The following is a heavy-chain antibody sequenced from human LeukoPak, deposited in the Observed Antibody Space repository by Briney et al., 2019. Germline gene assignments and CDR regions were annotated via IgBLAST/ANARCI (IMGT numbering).Heavy chain of an antibody. CDR1: GYTFSSYA. CDR3: AKDPGMVATNFDY. D-gene: IGHD5-12*01. Sequence: GGPLRLSCAASGYTFSSYAMSWVRQAPGKGLEWVSAISGSGGSTYYADSVKGRFTISRDNSKNTLYLQMNSLRAEDTAVYYCAKDPGMVATNFDYWGQGTLVTVSS. V-gene: IGHV3-23*01. J-gene: IGHJ4*02. CDR2: ISGSGGST.